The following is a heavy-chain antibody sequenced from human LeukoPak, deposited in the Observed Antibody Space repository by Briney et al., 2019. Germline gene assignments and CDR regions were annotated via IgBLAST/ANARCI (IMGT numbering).Heavy chain of an antibody. J-gene: IGHJ4*02. CDR1: GFTFSNYA. D-gene: IGHD4-17*01. V-gene: IGHV3-64D*06. Sequence: GGSLRLSCSASGFTFSNYAMHWVRQAPGKGLEYVSAISSNGGSTYYADSVKGRFTISRDNSKNTLYLQMSSLRAEDTAVYYCVKDAHDYGDSGDYWGQGTLVTVSS. CDR2: ISSNGGST. CDR3: VKDAHDYGDSGDY.